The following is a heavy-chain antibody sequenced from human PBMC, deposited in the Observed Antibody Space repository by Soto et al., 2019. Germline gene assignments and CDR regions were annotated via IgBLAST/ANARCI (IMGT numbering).Heavy chain of an antibody. CDR3: ARRGSGYCTNGVCSRAFDI. Sequence: SETLSLTCAVYGGSFSGNYWSWIRQPPGKGLEWIGEINHGGSINYNPSLKSRVTISIDTSKNQFSLTLSSVTAADTAVYYCARRGSGYCTNGVCSRAFDIWGQGTMVTVSS. V-gene: IGHV4-34*01. CDR2: INHGGSI. CDR1: GGSFSGNY. J-gene: IGHJ3*02. D-gene: IGHD2-8*01.